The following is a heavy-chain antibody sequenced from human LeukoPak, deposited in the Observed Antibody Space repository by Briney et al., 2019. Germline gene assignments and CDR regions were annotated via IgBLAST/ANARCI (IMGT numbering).Heavy chain of an antibody. CDR2: ISPSGNYI. D-gene: IGHD2-2*01. J-gene: IGHJ4*02. Sequence: GGYLRLYCAASGFTFSSHSMNWVRQAPGKGLEGVSSISPSGNYIYYADSVEGRFTISRDNAKNSLYLQMNSLRAQDTAVYYCARDLSSSTSCYSYWGQGTLVTVSS. CDR3: ARDLSSSTSCYSY. V-gene: IGHV3-21*01. CDR1: GFTFSSHS.